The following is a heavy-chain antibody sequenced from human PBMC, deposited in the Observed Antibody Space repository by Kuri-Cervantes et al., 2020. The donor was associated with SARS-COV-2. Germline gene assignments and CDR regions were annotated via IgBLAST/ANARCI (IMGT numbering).Heavy chain of an antibody. Sequence: SVKVSCKASGYTFTSYDINWVRQAPGQGLEWMGGIIPIFGTANYAQKFQGRVTITADESTSTAYMELSSLRSEDTAVYYCARAGPAAMGYYYYGMDVWGQGTTVTVSS. CDR3: ARAGPAAMGYYYYGMDV. D-gene: IGHD2-2*01. CDR2: IIPIFGTA. V-gene: IGHV1-69*13. CDR1: GYTFTSYD. J-gene: IGHJ6*02.